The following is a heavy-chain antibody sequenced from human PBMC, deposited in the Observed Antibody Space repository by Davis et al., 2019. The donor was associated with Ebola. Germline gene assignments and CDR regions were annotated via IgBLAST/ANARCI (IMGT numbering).Heavy chain of an antibody. Sequence: AASVKVSCKASGGTFSSYAISWVRQAPGQGLEWMGWMNPNSGNTGYAQKFQGRVTMTTDTSTSTAYMELRSLRSDDTAVYYCAREHYNGVDYWGQGTLVTVSS. D-gene: IGHD1-1*01. V-gene: IGHV1-18*01. J-gene: IGHJ4*02. CDR2: MNPNSGNT. CDR1: GGTFSSYA. CDR3: AREHYNGVDY.